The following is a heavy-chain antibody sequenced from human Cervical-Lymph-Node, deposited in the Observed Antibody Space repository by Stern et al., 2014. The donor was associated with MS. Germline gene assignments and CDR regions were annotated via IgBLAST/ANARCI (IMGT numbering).Heavy chain of an antibody. D-gene: IGHD1-14*01. V-gene: IGHV4-59*01. Sequence: QVQLQESGPGLVKPSETLSLTCTVSGGSISSYYWSWIRQPPGKGLEWIGYIYYSGSTNYNPSLKSRVTISVDTSKNQFSLKLSSVTAADTAVYYCARRKYYFDYWGQGTLVTVSS. CDR1: GGSISSYY. CDR3: ARRKYYFDY. CDR2: IYYSGST. J-gene: IGHJ4*02.